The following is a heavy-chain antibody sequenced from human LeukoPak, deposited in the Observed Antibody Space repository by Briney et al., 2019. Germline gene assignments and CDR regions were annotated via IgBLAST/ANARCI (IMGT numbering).Heavy chain of an antibody. CDR1: GGPISNYY. V-gene: IGHV4-59*01. J-gene: IGHJ1*01. CDR2: IYYSGST. CDR3: ASVRVGASKLAEYIEY. D-gene: IGHD1-26*01. Sequence: SETLSLTCTVSGGPISNYYWCWIRQPPGKGLEWIGYIYYSGSTNSNPSLKSRVNISLDTSKNQFSLKLSSVTAADTAVYYCASVRVGASKLAEYIEYWGQGTLVTVSA.